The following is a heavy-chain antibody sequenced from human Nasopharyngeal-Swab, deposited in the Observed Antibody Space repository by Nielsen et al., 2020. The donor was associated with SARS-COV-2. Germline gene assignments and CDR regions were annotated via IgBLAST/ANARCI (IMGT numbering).Heavy chain of an antibody. V-gene: IGHV3-43*01. Sequence: RGSLRLSCAASGFTFDDYTMHWVRQAPGKGLEWVSLISWDGGSTYYADSVKGRFTISRDNSKNSLYLQMNSLRTEDNALYYCAMIGGSVIDYWGQGTLVTVSS. CDR1: GFTFDDYT. J-gene: IGHJ4*02. D-gene: IGHD2-15*01. CDR2: ISWDGGST. CDR3: AMIGGSVIDY.